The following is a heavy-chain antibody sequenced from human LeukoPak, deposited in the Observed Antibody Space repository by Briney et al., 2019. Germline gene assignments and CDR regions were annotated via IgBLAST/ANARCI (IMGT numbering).Heavy chain of an antibody. CDR2: ISSSGSTI. Sequence: GGSLRLSCAASGFTFSNYSMNWVRQAPGKGLEWVSYISSSGSTIYYADSVKGRFTISRDNAKNSLYLQMNSLRAEDTAVCYCARDRREFDYWGQGTLVTVSS. J-gene: IGHJ4*02. D-gene: IGHD1-26*01. CDR1: GFTFSNYS. V-gene: IGHV3-48*04. CDR3: ARDRREFDY.